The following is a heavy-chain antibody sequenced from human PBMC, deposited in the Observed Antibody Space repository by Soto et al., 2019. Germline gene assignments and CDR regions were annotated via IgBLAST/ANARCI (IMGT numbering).Heavy chain of an antibody. J-gene: IGHJ4*02. D-gene: IGHD4-17*01. Sequence: QAHLVQSGPEAKKPGASVKVSCKGSGYIFTRYGIAWVRQAPGQGLEWMGWISAHNGNTEYAQKFQGRVTVTRDTSTSTAYLELRSLRSDDTALYYCARERYGDYWGQGALVTVSS. CDR2: ISAHNGNT. CDR1: GYIFTRYG. V-gene: IGHV1-18*01. CDR3: ARERYGDY.